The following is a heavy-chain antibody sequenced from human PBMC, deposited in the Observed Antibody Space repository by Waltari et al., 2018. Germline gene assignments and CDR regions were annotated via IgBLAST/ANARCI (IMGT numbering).Heavy chain of an antibody. Sequence: EVQLVESGGGLVQPGGSLRLSCAASGFTFSSSAMSWVRQAQGQGLAWVSAISGSGGSTYYADSVKGRFTISRDNSKNTLYLQMNSLRAEDTAVYYCAKDLGYCSGGSCYFPYYYYYGMDVWGQGTTVTVSS. CDR1: GFTFSSSA. J-gene: IGHJ6*02. D-gene: IGHD2-15*01. CDR2: ISGSGGST. CDR3: AKDLGYCSGGSCYFPYYYYYGMDV. V-gene: IGHV3-23*04.